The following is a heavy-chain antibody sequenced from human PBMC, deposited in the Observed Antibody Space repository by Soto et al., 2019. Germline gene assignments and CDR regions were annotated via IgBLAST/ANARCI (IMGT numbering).Heavy chain of an antibody. D-gene: IGHD1-7*01. Sequence: PGGSLRLSCVTSGFTFSRFAVNWVRQAPGKGLEWVSAIGGSGGDTYYADSVKGRFTISRDNSKNTLYLQMNSLRVEDTAMYYCARELVTGTTLVSLNTHYCSMDVWGKGTTVTLAS. V-gene: IGHV3-23*01. J-gene: IGHJ6*03. CDR1: GFTFSRFA. CDR3: ARELVTGTTLVSLNTHYCSMDV. CDR2: IGGSGGDT.